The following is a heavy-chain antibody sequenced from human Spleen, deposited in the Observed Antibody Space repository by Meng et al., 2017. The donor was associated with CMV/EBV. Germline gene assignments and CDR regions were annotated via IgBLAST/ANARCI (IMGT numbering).Heavy chain of an antibody. CDR2: VSQDGGEK. V-gene: IGHV3-7*01. CDR3: ARVPAANWFDP. D-gene: IGHD2-2*01. CDR1: GFTFSGYW. Sequence: ESLKISCAASGFTFSGYWMSWVRQAPGKGLEWVASVSQDGGEKYYVGSMEGRFTISRDNAKNSLSLQMNSLRPEDTAVYYCARVPAANWFDPWGQGTLVTVSS. J-gene: IGHJ5*02.